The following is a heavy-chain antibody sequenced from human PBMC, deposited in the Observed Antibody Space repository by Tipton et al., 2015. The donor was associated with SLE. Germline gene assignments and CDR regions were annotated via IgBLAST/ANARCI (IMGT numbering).Heavy chain of an antibody. D-gene: IGHD4-23*01. CDR3: ARGSLVLPTVAGDVDAFDI. CDR2: IHHSGGT. J-gene: IGHJ3*02. V-gene: IGHV4-39*07. CDR1: GDSISNSDYY. Sequence: TLSLTCTVSGDSISNSDYYWGWIRQPPGKGLEWIGNIHHSGGTYYNPSLNSRPTMSVDTSNNQLSLKLTSVTGADTALYYCARGSLVLPTVAGDVDAFDIWGQGTAVIVSS.